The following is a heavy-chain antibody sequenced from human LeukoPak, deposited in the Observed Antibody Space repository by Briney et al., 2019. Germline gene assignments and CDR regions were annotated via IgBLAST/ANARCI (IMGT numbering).Heavy chain of an antibody. V-gene: IGHV5-51*01. J-gene: IGHJ5*02. CDR2: IYPGDSDT. D-gene: IGHD1-7*01. Sequence: GESLKISCKGSGYSFTSYWIGWVRQMPGKGLEWMGIIYPGDSDTRYSPSFQGQVTISADKSISTAYLQWSSLKASDTAMYYCARIRFALNYAARSDPARAFDPWGQGTLVTVSS. CDR1: GYSFTSYW. CDR3: ARIRFALNYAARSDPARAFDP.